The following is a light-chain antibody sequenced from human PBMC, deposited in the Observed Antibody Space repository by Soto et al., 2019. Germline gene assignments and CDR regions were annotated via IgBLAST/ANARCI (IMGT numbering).Light chain of an antibody. J-gene: IGKJ4*01. CDR1: QAVSTW. V-gene: IGKV1-12*01. CDR3: QQANSFPRT. Sequence: DIQMTQSPSFVSASVGDRVTITCRASQAVSTWLAWYQQKPGDAPKLLIYAASTLQSGVPSRFSGSGSGTDFTLTIRSLQPEDFATYSCQQANSFPRTFGGGTKVEI. CDR2: AAS.